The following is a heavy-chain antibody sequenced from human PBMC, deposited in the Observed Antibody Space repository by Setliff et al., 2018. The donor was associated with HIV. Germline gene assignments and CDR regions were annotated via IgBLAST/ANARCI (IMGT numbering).Heavy chain of an antibody. J-gene: IGHJ4*01. Sequence: SVKVSCKAPGGTDGSYAFSWVRQAPGQGLEWMGRVLPLFGTVSYAQKFQGRVTITADKATSTVYMEVSSLRSEDTAVYYCARGPERYSSDSNGYYYDYWGHGTLVTVSS. V-gene: IGHV1-69*06. CDR1: GGTDGSYA. CDR3: ARGPERYSSDSNGYYYDY. CDR2: VLPLFGTV. D-gene: IGHD3-22*01.